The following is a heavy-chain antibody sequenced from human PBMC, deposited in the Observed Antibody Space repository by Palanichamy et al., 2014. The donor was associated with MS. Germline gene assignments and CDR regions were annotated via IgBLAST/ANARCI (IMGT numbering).Heavy chain of an antibody. V-gene: IGHV3-15*07. D-gene: IGHD3-3*01. CDR1: GFTFSNAW. Sequence: EVQLVESGGGLVKPGGSLRLSCAASGFTFSNAWMNWVRQAPGKGLGWVGRIKSKSYGGTADYAAPVKGRLTISRDDSSNTLYLQMNSLKTEDTGVYYCTAGPYYDSGGMDVWGQGTTVTVSS. CDR2: IKSKSYGGTA. CDR3: TAGPYYDSGGMDV. J-gene: IGHJ6*02.